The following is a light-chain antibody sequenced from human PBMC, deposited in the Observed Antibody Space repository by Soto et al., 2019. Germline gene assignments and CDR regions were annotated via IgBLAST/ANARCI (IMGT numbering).Light chain of an antibody. V-gene: IGKV1-12*02. J-gene: IGKJ3*01. CDR1: QGISSW. CDR2: AAS. Sequence: DIPMTQSPSSVSASVGDRVTITCRASQGISSWLAWYQQKPVKAPMLLIYAASRLQSGAPSRFTGSGSGTDFTLTTSSLQPEDIATCYCQRAEGFTFGAGTKVDI. CDR3: QRAEGFT.